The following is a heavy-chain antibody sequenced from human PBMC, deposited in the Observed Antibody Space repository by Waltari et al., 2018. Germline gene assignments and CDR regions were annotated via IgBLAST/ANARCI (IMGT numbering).Heavy chain of an antibody. V-gene: IGHV3-30*01. J-gene: IGHJ4*02. Sequence: QVQLVESGGGVVQPGRSLRLYCPASGFTFSSYALHLVRQAPGKGLEWVAVISYDGSNKYYADSVKGRFTISRDNSKNTLYLQMNSLRAEDTAVYYCARMWKSGSYGYFDYWGQGTLVTVSS. CDR2: ISYDGSNK. CDR3: ARMWKSGSYGYFDY. D-gene: IGHD1-26*01. CDR1: GFTFSSYA.